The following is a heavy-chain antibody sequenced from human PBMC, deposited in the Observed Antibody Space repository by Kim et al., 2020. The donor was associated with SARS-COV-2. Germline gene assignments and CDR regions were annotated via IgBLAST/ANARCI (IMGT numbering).Heavy chain of an antibody. CDR3: ARDRHSSNKRITMVRGVSGGFDP. CDR2: IYYSGST. V-gene: IGHV4-31*03. J-gene: IGHJ5*02. D-gene: IGHD3-10*01. Sequence: SETLSLTCTVSGCSISSGGYYWSWIRQHPGKGLEWIGYIYYSGSTYYNPSLKSRVTISVETSKNQFSLKLSSVTAADTAVYYCARDRHSSNKRITMVRGVSGGFDPWGQGTLVTVSS. CDR1: GCSISSGGYY.